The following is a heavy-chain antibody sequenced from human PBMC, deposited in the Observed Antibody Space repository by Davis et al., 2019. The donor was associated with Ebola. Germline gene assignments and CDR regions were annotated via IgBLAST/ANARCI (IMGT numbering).Heavy chain of an antibody. D-gene: IGHD6-19*01. V-gene: IGHV3-30*18. CDR3: AEDGGAVAGRPPGYYGMDV. J-gene: IGHJ6*04. CDR2: ISHDGSNK. CDR1: GFTFSSYG. Sequence: PGGSLRLSCAASGFTFSSYGMHWVRQAPGKGLEWVAVISHDGSNKYYADSVKGRFTISRDNSKITLYLQMNSLRAEDTALYYCAEDGGAVAGRPPGYYGMDVWGKGTTVTVSS.